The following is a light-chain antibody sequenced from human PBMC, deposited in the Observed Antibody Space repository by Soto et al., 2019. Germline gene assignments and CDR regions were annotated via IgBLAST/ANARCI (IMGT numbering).Light chain of an antibody. J-gene: IGLJ3*02. V-gene: IGLV2-8*01. CDR3: SSYAASNNFYFV. CDR1: SSDVGGYNY. CDR2: EVT. Sequence: QSALTQPPSASGSPGQSVTISCTGTSSDVGGYNYVSWYQQYPGRAPKLMIYEVTKRPSGVPDRFAGSKSGNTASLTVSGLQAEDEAYYSCSSYAASNNFYFVFGGGTKLTVL.